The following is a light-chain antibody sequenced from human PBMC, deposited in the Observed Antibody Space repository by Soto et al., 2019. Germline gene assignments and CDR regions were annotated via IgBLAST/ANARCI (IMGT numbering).Light chain of an antibody. V-gene: IGKV1-17*01. CDR2: AAS. CDR1: QGIGHD. J-gene: IGKJ2*01. CDR3: LQYDSYPYT. Sequence: DIQMTQSPSSLSASVGDRVTITCRASQGIGHDLAWYQQKPGKAPKRLIYAASTLQSGVPPRFSGRGSGTEFTLTISSLQSEDFATYYCLQYDSYPYTFGQGTKLEVE.